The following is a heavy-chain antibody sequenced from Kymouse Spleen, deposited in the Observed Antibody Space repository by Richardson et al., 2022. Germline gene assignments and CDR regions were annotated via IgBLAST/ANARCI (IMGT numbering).Heavy chain of an antibody. J-gene: IGHJ6*02. V-gene: IGHV3-13*01. CDR1: GFTFSSYD. D-gene: IGHD5-12*01. CDR3: ARAWGSGYSGYDLGYYYYGMDV. CDR2: IGTAGDT. Sequence: EVQLVESGGGLVQPGGSLRLSCAASGFTFSSYDMHWVRQATGKGLEWVSAIGTAGDTYYPGSVKGRFTISRENAKNSLYLQMNSLRAGDTAVYYCARAWGSGYSGYDLGYYYYGMDVWGQGTTVTVSS.